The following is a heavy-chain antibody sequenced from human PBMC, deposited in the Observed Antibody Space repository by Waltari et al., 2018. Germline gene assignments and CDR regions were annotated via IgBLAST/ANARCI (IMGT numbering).Heavy chain of an antibody. CDR1: GFPFSSYW. Sequence: EVQLVESGGGLFQPGGSLRLSCAASGFPFSSYWMSWVRQAPGKGLEWVANIKQDGSEKYYLDSVKGRFTISRDNAKKSLYLQMNSLRAEETAVYYCARGKEKLDYWGQGTLVTVSS. J-gene: IGHJ4*02. CDR3: ARGKEKLDY. CDR2: IKQDGSEK. V-gene: IGHV3-7*01.